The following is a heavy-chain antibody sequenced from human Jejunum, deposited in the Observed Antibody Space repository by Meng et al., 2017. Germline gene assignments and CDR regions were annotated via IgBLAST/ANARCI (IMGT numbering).Heavy chain of an antibody. J-gene: IGHJ4*02. D-gene: IGHD4-23*01. CDR3: VRALNDDGGKTV. V-gene: IGHV3-74*01. Sequence: GASLKISCTASGFAFSSYWMHWLRQAPGKGLVWVSRINGDGSSTSYADSVKGRFTISRDNAKNTLSLQMNSLRAEDSAVYYCVRALNDDGGKTVWGQGTLVTVSS. CDR1: GFAFSSYW. CDR2: INGDGSST.